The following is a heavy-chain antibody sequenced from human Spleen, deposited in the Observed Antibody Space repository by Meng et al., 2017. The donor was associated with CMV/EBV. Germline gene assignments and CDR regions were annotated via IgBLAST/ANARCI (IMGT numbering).Heavy chain of an antibody. CDR1: GFTFRDYY. CDR3: ARFSSSWYKGWFDP. J-gene: IGHJ5*02. Sequence: SGFTFRDYYMNWIRQAPGKGLEWLSYISTNGTTMYYAASVKGRFTISRDNAKNSLYLQMNSLRAEDTAVYYCARFSSSWYKGWFDPWGQGTLVTISS. D-gene: IGHD6-13*01. CDR2: ISTNGTTM. V-gene: IGHV3-11*01.